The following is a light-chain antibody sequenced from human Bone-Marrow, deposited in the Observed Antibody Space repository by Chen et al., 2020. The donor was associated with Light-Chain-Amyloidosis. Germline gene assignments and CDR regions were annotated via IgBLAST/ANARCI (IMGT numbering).Light chain of an antibody. Sequence: SYVLTQPSSVSVAPGQTATIACGGNNIGSTSVHWYQPTPGQAPLLVVYEDSDRPSGIPGRLSGSNSGNTATLNISRVEAGDEADYYCQVWDRSSDRPVFGGGTKLTVL. V-gene: IGLV3-21*02. CDR2: EDS. J-gene: IGLJ3*02. CDR1: NIGSTS. CDR3: QVWDRSSDRPV.